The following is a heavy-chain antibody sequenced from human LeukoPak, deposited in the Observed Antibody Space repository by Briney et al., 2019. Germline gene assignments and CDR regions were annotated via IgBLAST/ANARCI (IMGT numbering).Heavy chain of an antibody. Sequence: GGSLRLSCAASGFTFSSYGMHWVRQAPGKGLEWVAVIWYDGSNKYYADSVKGRFTISRDNSKTTLYLQMNSLRAEDTAVYYCARDGRSGGSDYFDYWGQGTLVTVSS. CDR3: ARDGRSGGSDYFDY. CDR2: IWYDGSNK. D-gene: IGHD2-15*01. V-gene: IGHV3-33*01. CDR1: GFTFSSYG. J-gene: IGHJ4*02.